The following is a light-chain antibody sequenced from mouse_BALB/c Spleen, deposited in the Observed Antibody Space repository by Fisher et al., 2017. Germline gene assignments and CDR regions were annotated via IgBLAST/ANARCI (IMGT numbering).Light chain of an antibody. Sequence: IVITQSTAIMSASPGEKVTLTCSASSSVSSSYLYWYQQKSSTSPKLWIYDTSKLASGVPARFSGSGSGTSYSLTISSMEAEDAATYYCHQYHRSPRTFGGGTKLEIK. CDR1: SSVSSSY. V-gene: IGKV4-74*01. CDR3: HQYHRSPRT. CDR2: DTS. J-gene: IGKJ1*01.